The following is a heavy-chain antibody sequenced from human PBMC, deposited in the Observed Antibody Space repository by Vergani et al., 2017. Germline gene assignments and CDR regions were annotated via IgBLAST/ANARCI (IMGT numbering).Heavy chain of an antibody. D-gene: IGHD3-3*01. J-gene: IGHJ3*02. CDR2: IDPSDSYT. CDR3: ARHEGVWLEVGVGAFDI. CDR1: GYSFTSYW. V-gene: IGHV5-10-1*03. Sequence: EVQLVQSGAEVKKPGESLRISCKGSGYSFTSYWISWVRQMPGKGLEWMGRIDPSDSYTNYSPSFQGHVTISADKSISTAYLQWSSLKASDTAMYYCARHEGVWLEVGVGAFDIWGQGTMVTVSS.